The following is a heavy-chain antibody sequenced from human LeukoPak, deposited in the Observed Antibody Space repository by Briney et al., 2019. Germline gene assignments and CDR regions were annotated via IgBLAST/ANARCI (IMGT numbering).Heavy chain of an antibody. CDR3: GRKSAARKTSEFDY. CDR2: IRPNSGGT. V-gene: IGHV1-2*02. CDR1: GYTFTDYY. J-gene: IGHJ4*02. Sequence: ASVKVSCKASGYTFTDYYMNWVRQAPGQGLEWMGWIRPNSGGTNYQGRVTMTRDTSISTAYMELSRLTFDDTAVYYCGRKSAARKTSEFDYWGQGTLVTVSS. D-gene: IGHD6-6*01.